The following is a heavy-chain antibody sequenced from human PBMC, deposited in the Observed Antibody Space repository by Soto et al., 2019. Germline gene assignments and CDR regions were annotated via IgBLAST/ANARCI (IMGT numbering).Heavy chain of an antibody. CDR3: ARVSAAPHYYYGTDV. CDR1: GGSISSGGYY. V-gene: IGHV4-31*03. CDR2: IYYSGST. J-gene: IGHJ6*02. D-gene: IGHD2-15*01. Sequence: SETLSLTCTVSGGSISSGGYYWSWIRQHPGKGLEWIGYIYYSGSTYYNPSLKSRVTISVDTSKNQFSLKLSSVTAADTAGYYCARVSAAPHYYYGTDVRGQATKDTVSS.